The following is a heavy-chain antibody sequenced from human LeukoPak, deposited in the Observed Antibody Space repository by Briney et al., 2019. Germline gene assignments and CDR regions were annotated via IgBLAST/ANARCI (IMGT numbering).Heavy chain of an antibody. CDR3: ARRDGYISAIDY. D-gene: IGHD5-24*01. CDR2: VYYIGST. V-gene: IGHV4-59*01. Sequence: PSETLSLTCTVSGGSISSYYWSWIRQPPGKGLEWIGYVYYIGSTNYNPSLKSRVTISVDTSKNQFSLKLSSVTAADTAVYYCARRDGYISAIDYWGQGTLVTVSS. J-gene: IGHJ4*02. CDR1: GGSISSYY.